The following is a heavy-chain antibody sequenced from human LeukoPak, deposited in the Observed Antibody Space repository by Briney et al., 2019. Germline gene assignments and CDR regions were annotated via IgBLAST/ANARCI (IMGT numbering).Heavy chain of an antibody. CDR3: ARSRSYSAFDI. V-gene: IGHV1-18*01. Sequence: ASVKVSCKASGYTFTTHGISWVRQAPGQGLEWMGWISAYNGNRNHAQKFQGRVTMTTDTSTSTAYMELRSLRSDDTAMYYCARSRSYSAFDIWGQGTMVTVSS. CDR2: ISAYNGNR. D-gene: IGHD1-26*01. J-gene: IGHJ3*02. CDR1: GYTFTTHG.